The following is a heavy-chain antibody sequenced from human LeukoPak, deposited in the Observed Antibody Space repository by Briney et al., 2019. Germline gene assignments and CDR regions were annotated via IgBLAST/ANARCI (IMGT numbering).Heavy chain of an antibody. J-gene: IGHJ4*02. D-gene: IGHD3-9*01. CDR2: ISGSGGST. CDR1: GFTFSSYA. Sequence: GGSLRLSCAASGFTFSSYAVSWVRQAPGKGLEWVSAISGSGGSTYYADSVKGRFTISRDNSKNTLYLRMNSLRAEDTAVYYCAEDLSGRLVKDYWGQGTLVTVSS. CDR3: AEDLSGRLVKDY. V-gene: IGHV3-23*01.